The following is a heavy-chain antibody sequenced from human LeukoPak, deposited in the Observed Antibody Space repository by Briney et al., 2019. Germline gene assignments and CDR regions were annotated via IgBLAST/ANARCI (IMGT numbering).Heavy chain of an antibody. CDR3: ARGSRAVAAAGLLGYFDY. V-gene: IGHV1-2*02. Sequence: VASVKVSCKASGYTFTSYGISWVRQAPGQGLEWMGWINPNSGGTNYAQKFQGRVTMTRDTSISTAYMELSRLRSDDTAVYYCARGSRAVAAAGLLGYFDYWGQGTLVTVSS. D-gene: IGHD6-19*01. J-gene: IGHJ4*02. CDR1: GYTFTSYG. CDR2: INPNSGGT.